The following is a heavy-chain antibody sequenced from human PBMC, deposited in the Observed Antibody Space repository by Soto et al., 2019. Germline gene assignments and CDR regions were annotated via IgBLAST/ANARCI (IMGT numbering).Heavy chain of an antibody. CDR1: GGTISSYY. D-gene: IGHD6-19*01. CDR2: IYYSWST. V-gene: IGHV4-59*01. Sequence: PSETLSLTCTVSGGTISSYYWSWIRQPPGKGLEWIGDIYYSWSTNYIPSRMSRVTISVDTAKHQFSLKLSSVTAADTAVYYCARDRYSSCWYSDHGWFDPWGQGTQVTVSS. CDR3: ARDRYSSCWYSDHGWFDP. J-gene: IGHJ5*02.